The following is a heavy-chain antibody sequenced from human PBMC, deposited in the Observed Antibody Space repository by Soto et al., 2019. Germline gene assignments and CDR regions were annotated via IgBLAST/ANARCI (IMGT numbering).Heavy chain of an antibody. D-gene: IGHD6-19*01. CDR3: AAKAVAGYYFDY. CDR1: SGSTSSSNW. V-gene: IGHV4-4*02. Sequence: SETLSLTCAVSSGSTSSSNWWSWVRQPPGKGLEWIGEIYHSGSTNYNPSLKSRVTISVDKSKNQFSLKLSSVTAADTAVYYCAAKAVAGYYFDYWGQGTLVTVSS. CDR2: IYHSGST. J-gene: IGHJ4*02.